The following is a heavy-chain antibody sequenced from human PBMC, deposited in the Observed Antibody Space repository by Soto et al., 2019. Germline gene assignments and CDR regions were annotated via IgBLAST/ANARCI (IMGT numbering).Heavy chain of an antibody. V-gene: IGHV4-31*03. CDR1: GDSISRNGHF. Sequence: PSETLSLTCTVSGDSISRNGHFWTWIRQHPGKGLEWIGYIYYSGSSYYNPSLKSRVIISVDTSKNQFSLNLTAVTAADTGVYYCARGTMLRGPGYYYAMDIWGQGTTVTVSS. D-gene: IGHD3-10*01. CDR3: ARGTMLRGPGYYYAMDI. CDR2: IYYSGSS. J-gene: IGHJ6*02.